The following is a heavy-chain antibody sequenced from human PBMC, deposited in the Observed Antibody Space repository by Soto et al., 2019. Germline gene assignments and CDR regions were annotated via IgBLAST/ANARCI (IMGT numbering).Heavy chain of an antibody. CDR2: IIPILGIA. CDR3: VRDSYSNYSPIYVNWFDP. CDR1: GGTFSSYT. V-gene: IGHV1-69*04. D-gene: IGHD4-4*01. J-gene: IGHJ5*02. Sequence: ASVKVSCKASGGTFSSYTIGWVRQAPGQGLEWMGRIIPILGIANYAQKFQGRVTITADKSTSTAYMELSSLRSEDTAVYHCVRDSYSNYSPIYVNWFDPWGQGTLVTVSS.